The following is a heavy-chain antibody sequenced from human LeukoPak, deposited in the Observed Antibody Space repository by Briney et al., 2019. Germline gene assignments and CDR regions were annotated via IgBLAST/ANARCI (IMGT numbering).Heavy chain of an antibody. V-gene: IGHV3-53*01. CDR3: AKCYGDYIRYFDY. CDR1: GFTVSTNY. J-gene: IGHJ4*02. Sequence: GGSLRLSCAASGFTVSTNYMTWVSQAPGKGLEWVSLIYSDGNTYYTDSVKGRFTISRDNSKNTLYLQMNSLRAEDTAMYYCAKCYGDYIRYFDYWGQGTLVTVSS. D-gene: IGHD4-17*01. CDR2: IYSDGNT.